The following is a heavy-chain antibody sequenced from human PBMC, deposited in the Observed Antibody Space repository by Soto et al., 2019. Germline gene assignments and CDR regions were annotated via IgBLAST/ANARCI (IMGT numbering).Heavy chain of an antibody. CDR3: ARQYSSGWYGMDV. CDR2: IIPIFGTA. CDR1: VGTFSSYA. D-gene: IGHD6-19*01. J-gene: IGHJ6*04. V-gene: IGHV1-69*01. Sequence: QVQLVQSGAEVKKPGSSVKVSCKASVGTFSSYAISWVRQAPGQGLEWMGGIIPIFGTANYGQKLQGRVTVTADESTSTGYMERGSLRSEDTAVYYCARQYSSGWYGMDVWGEGTTVTVSS.